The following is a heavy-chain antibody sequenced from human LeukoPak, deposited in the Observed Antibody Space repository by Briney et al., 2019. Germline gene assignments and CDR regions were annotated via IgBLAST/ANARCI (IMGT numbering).Heavy chain of an antibody. D-gene: IGHD3-9*01. CDR1: GGSISIYY. V-gene: IGHV4-59*08. Sequence: PSETLSLTCTVSGGSISIYYWSWIRQPPGKGLGWVGYIYYSGSTNYNPSLKSRVTISVKTSKNQFSLKLSSVTAADTAVYYCARLGNYDILTGYPYYFDYWGQGTLVTVSS. CDR3: ARLGNYDILTGYPYYFDY. CDR2: IYYSGST. J-gene: IGHJ4*02.